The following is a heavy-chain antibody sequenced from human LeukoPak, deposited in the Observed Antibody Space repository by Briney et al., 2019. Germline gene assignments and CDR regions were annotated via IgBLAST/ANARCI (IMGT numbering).Heavy chain of an antibody. D-gene: IGHD5-18*01. CDR1: GYTFTGYY. Sequence: ASVKASCKASGYTFTGYYMHWARQAPGQGLEWMGRINPNSGGTNYAQKFQGRVTMTRDTSISTAYMELSRLRSDDTAVYYCARVADTAMANFDYWGQGTLVTVSS. V-gene: IGHV1-2*06. CDR3: ARVADTAMANFDY. CDR2: INPNSGGT. J-gene: IGHJ4*02.